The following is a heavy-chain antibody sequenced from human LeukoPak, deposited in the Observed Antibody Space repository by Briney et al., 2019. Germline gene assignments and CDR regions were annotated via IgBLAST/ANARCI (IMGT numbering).Heavy chain of an antibody. CDR3: ARVERYFDWLLKVGYYDYGMDV. V-gene: IGHV3-11*01. Sequence: GGSLRLSCAASGFTFSDYYMSWIRQAPGKGLEWVSYISSSGSTIYYADSVKGRFTISRDNAKNSLYLQMNSLRAEDTAVYYCARVERYFDWLLKVGYYDYGMDVWGQGTTVTVSS. J-gene: IGHJ6*02. D-gene: IGHD3-9*01. CDR1: GFTFSDYY. CDR2: ISSSGSTI.